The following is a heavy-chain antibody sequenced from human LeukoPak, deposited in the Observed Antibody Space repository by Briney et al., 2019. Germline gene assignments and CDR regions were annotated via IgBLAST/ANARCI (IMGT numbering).Heavy chain of an antibody. V-gene: IGHV4-34*01. Sequence: SETLSLTCAVYGDSFDGFYWNWIRQSPGKGLEWLGEVNYIGRSNYNPALESRIAISADASKRQFSLKLTSVTAADTAVYYCAICLTTSRLATATTWFDPWGQGTLVSVSS. CDR2: VNYIGRS. CDR1: GDSFDGFY. D-gene: IGHD1-1*01. CDR3: AICLTTSRLATATTWFDP. J-gene: IGHJ5*02.